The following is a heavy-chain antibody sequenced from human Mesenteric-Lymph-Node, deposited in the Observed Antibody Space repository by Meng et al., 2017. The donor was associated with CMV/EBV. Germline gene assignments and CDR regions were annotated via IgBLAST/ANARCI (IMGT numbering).Heavy chain of an antibody. V-gene: IGHV3-21*01. CDR2: ISSSSSYI. Sequence: GESLKISCAASGFTFSSYSMNWVRQAPGKGLEWVSSISSSSSYIYYADSVKGRFTISRDNAKNSLYLQMNSLRAEDTAVYYCARGDYYDSSGYQRHYYYGMDVWGQGTTVTVSS. D-gene: IGHD3-22*01. CDR1: GFTFSSYS. CDR3: ARGDYYDSSGYQRHYYYGMDV. J-gene: IGHJ6*02.